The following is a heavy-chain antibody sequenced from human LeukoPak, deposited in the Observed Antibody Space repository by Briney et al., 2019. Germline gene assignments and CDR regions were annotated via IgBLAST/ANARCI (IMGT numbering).Heavy chain of an antibody. CDR2: IYYSGST. J-gene: IGHJ5*02. CDR3: ARHLTPPPGDSYGYLVGSFDP. V-gene: IGHV4-39*01. Sequence: SETLSLTCTVSGGSISSSSYYWGWIRQPPGKGLEWIGSIYYSGSTYYNPSLKSRVTISVDTSKNQFSLKLSSVTAADTAVYYCARHLTPPPGDSYGYLVGSFDPWGQGTLITVSS. CDR1: GGSISSSSYY. D-gene: IGHD5-18*01.